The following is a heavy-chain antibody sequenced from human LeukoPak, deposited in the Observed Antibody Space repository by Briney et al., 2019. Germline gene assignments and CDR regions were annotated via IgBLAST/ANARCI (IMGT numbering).Heavy chain of an antibody. CDR2: ISSSSSYI. Sequence: GGSLRLSCAASGFTFSSYSRNWVRQAPGKGLEWVSSISSSSSYIYYADSVKGRFTISRDNAKNSLYLQMNSLRAEDTAVYYCARKETATQGFDYWGQGTLVTVSS. J-gene: IGHJ4*02. CDR3: ARKETATQGFDY. CDR1: GFTFSSYS. D-gene: IGHD5-18*01. V-gene: IGHV3-21*01.